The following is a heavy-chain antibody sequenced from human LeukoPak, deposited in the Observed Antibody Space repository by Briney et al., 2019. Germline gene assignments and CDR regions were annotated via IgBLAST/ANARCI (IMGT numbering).Heavy chain of an antibody. CDR1: GYTFTSYA. Sequence: ASVKVSCKASGYTFTSYAMHWVRQAPGQRLEWMEWINAGNGNTKYSQKFQGRVTITRDTSASTAYMELSSLRSEDTAVYYCARAVAGNTYYYYYGMDVWGQGTTVTVSS. D-gene: IGHD6-19*01. V-gene: IGHV1-3*01. CDR3: ARAVAGNTYYYYYGMDV. J-gene: IGHJ6*02. CDR2: INAGNGNT.